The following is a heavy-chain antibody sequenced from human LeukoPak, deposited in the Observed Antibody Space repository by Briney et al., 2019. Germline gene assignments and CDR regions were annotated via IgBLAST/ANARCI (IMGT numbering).Heavy chain of an antibody. Sequence: ASVKVSCKVSGYTLTGLSMHRVRQAPGKGLEWMGGFVPEDGETIYAQRFQGRVTMTEDTSTDTAYMELSSLRSEDTAVYYCARAPYYDFWSGYNRFDYWGQGTLVTVSS. CDR1: GYTLTGLS. V-gene: IGHV1-24*01. CDR3: ARAPYYDFWSGYNRFDY. D-gene: IGHD3-3*01. CDR2: FVPEDGET. J-gene: IGHJ4*02.